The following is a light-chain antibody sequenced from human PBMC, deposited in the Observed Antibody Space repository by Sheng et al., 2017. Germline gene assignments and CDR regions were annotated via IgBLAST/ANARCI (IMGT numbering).Light chain of an antibody. J-gene: IGKJ1*01. Sequence: EIVMTQSPATLSVSPGGRATLSCRASQSVSSYLAWYQQKPGRAPRLLIYGASTRATGIPARFSGSGSGTDFTLTISSLEPEDFALYYCQQYGSSPWTFGQGTKMEI. CDR3: QQYGSSPWT. CDR2: GAS. V-gene: IGKV3D-15*02. CDR1: QSVSSY.